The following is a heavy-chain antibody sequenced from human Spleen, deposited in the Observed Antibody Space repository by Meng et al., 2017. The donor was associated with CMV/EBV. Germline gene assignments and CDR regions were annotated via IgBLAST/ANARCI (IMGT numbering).Heavy chain of an antibody. CDR1: GDSISSSSYY. J-gene: IGHJ6*02. CDR3: ARGGPRYYDFWSGYYLDYYYYGMDV. Sequence: GSLRLSCTVSGDSISSSSYYWGWIRQPPGKGLEWLGSVYYSGSTYYNPSLKSRVTISVDTSRNQFSLKLSSVTAADTAVYYCARGGPRYYDFWSGYYLDYYYYGMDVWGQGTTVTVSS. V-gene: IGHV4-39*07. D-gene: IGHD3-3*01. CDR2: VYYSGST.